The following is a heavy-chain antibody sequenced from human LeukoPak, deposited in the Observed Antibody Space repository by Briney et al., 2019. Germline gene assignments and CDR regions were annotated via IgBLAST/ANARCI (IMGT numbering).Heavy chain of an antibody. CDR1: GFTFSNYA. CDR2: VSGSGRNT. D-gene: IGHD3/OR15-3a*01. Sequence: GGSLRLSCAGSGFTFSNYAMTWVRQAPGKGLEWVSSVSGSGRNTFYPDSVEGRFTISRDNSKNTVYLQMNSLRADDTAVYYCAKVIGLFVFDYWGQGTLVTVSS. J-gene: IGHJ4*02. CDR3: AKVIGLFVFDY. V-gene: IGHV3-23*01.